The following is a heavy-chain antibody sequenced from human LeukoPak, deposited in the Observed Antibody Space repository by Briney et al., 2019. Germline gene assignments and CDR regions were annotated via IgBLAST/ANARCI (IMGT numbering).Heavy chain of an antibody. J-gene: IGHJ6*03. Sequence: GGSLRLSCAASGFTVSSNYMSWVRQAPGKGLEWVSVIYSGGNTYYADSVKGRFTISRDNSKNTLYLQMNSLRAEDTAVYYCARGSPTVTSIYKYYYMDVWGKGTMVTVSS. CDR2: IYSGGNT. V-gene: IGHV3-66*01. CDR3: ARGSPTVTSIYKYYYMDV. D-gene: IGHD4-11*01. CDR1: GFTVSSNY.